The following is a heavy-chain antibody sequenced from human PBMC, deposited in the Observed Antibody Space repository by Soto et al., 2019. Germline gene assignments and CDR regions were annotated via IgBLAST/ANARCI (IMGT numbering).Heavy chain of an antibody. CDR2: MNPNSGNT. V-gene: IGHV1-8*01. Sequence: ASVKVSCKASGYTFARYDINWVRQATGQGLEWMGWMNPNSGNTGYAQKFQGRVTMTRNTSISTAYMELSSLRSEDTAVYYCARVRSIAARHFGHWGQGTQVTVSS. CDR1: GYTFARYD. D-gene: IGHD6-6*01. CDR3: ARVRSIAARHFGH. J-gene: IGHJ4*02.